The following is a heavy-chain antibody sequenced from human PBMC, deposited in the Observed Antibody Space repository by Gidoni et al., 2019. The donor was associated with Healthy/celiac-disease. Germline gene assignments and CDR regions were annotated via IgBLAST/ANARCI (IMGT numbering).Heavy chain of an antibody. J-gene: IGHJ5*02. D-gene: IGHD3-22*01. CDR3: ASRGGYDSSGYYGHWFDP. CDR2: INSDGSST. Sequence: EVQLVESGGGLVQPGGSLRLPCAASGFTFSSYWMHWVRQAPGKGLVWVSRINSDGSSTSYADSVKGRFTISRDNAKNTLYLQMNSLRAEDTAVYYCASRGGYDSSGYYGHWFDPWGQGTLVTVSS. CDR1: GFTFSSYW. V-gene: IGHV3-74*01.